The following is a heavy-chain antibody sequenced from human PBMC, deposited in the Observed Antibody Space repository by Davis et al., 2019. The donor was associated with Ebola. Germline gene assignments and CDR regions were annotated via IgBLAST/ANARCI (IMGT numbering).Heavy chain of an antibody. CDR1: GFTFSSYA. Sequence: GESLKISCAASGFTFSSYAMSWVRQAPGKGLEWVSAISGSGGSTYYADSVKGRFTISRGNAKNSLYLQMNSLRAEDTAVYYCARDLGYNWNRPGAHGMDVWGQGTTVTVSS. J-gene: IGHJ6*02. CDR2: ISGSGGST. CDR3: ARDLGYNWNRPGAHGMDV. V-gene: IGHV3-23*01. D-gene: IGHD1-20*01.